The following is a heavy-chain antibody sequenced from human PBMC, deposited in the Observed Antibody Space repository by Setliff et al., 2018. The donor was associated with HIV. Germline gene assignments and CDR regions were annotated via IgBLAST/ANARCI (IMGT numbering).Heavy chain of an antibody. CDR2: ISGSGANT. V-gene: IGHV3-23*01. J-gene: IGHJ4*02. CDR1: GFTFRDYA. D-gene: IGHD3-22*01. Sequence: SLRLSCAASGFTFRDYAMNWVRQAPRKGLEWVSTISGSGANTYYADSVKGRFTISRDNSKNTLYLQMNSLRAEDTAVYYCAKDRYYDSSGSPFDYWGQGTLVTVSS. CDR3: AKDRYYDSSGSPFDY.